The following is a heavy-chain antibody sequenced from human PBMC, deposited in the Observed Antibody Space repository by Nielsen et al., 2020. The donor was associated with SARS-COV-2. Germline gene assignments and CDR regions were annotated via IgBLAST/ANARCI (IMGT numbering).Heavy chain of an antibody. CDR2: MNPNSGNT. Sequence: ASAKDSCKAASDTFTSYDINWVLQDTGQGLEWMGWMNPNSGNTGYAQKFQGRVTMTRNTSISTAYMELSSLRSEDTAVYYCARDPYGGALGGPWGQGTLVTVSS. J-gene: IGHJ5*02. D-gene: IGHD4/OR15-4a*01. V-gene: IGHV1-8*01. CDR1: SDTFTSYD. CDR3: ARDPYGGALGGP.